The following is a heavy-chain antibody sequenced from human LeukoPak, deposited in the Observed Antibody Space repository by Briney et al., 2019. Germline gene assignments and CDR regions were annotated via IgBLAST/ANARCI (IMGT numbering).Heavy chain of an antibody. D-gene: IGHD4-23*01. Sequence: PGGSLRLSCATSGFTFSGYWMSWVRQAPGKGLEWVANIKQDGSEIYYVDSVKGRFTISRDNAKNSLYLQMNSLRAEDTAVYYCAKDLGNSFDYWGQGTLVTVSS. CDR3: AKDLGNSFDY. J-gene: IGHJ4*02. CDR1: GFTFSGYW. V-gene: IGHV3-7*01. CDR2: IKQDGSEI.